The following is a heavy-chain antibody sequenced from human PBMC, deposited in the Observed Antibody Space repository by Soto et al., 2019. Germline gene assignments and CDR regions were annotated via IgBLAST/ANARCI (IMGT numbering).Heavy chain of an antibody. J-gene: IGHJ5*02. Sequence: QVQLVESGGGVVQPGRSLRLSCAASGFTFSSYGMHWVRQAPGKGLEWVAVIWYDGSNKYYADSVKGRFTISRDNSKNTLYLQMNSLRAEDTAVYYCAREGQYYDFWSGYSTETRNWFDPWGQGTLVTVSS. CDR3: AREGQYYDFWSGYSTETRNWFDP. CDR1: GFTFSSYG. D-gene: IGHD3-3*01. V-gene: IGHV3-33*01. CDR2: IWYDGSNK.